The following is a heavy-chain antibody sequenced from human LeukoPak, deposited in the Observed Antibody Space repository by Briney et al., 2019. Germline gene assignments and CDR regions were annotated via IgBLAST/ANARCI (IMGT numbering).Heavy chain of an antibody. J-gene: IGHJ4*02. CDR3: ARQRGSGCLDY. V-gene: IGHV3-7*01. D-gene: IGHD6-19*01. CDR2: RKQDGSET. Sequence: PAGVSLRLYCAASRFTLRNYWMSWVRQAQGKGLEWVANRKQDGSETYYVDSVKGRFTISRDNAKNSLSLQMNSLRAEDTAVYYCARQRGSGCLDYWGQGTLVTVSS. CDR1: RFTLRNYW.